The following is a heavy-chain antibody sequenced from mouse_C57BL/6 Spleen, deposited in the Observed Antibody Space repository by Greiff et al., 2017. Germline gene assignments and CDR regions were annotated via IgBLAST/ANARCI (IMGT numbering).Heavy chain of an antibody. CDR1: GYTFTSYW. D-gene: IGHD1-1*01. J-gene: IGHJ2*01. Sequence: VPLQQPGAELVMPGASVKLSCKASGYTFTSYWMHWVKQRPGQGLEWIGEIDPSDSYTNYNQKFTGKSTLTVDKSSSTAYMQLSSLTSEDSAVYYCARSEEACRVLLDYWGQGTTRTVAS. CDR2: IDPSDSYT. CDR3: ARSEEACRVLLDY. V-gene: IGHV1-69*01.